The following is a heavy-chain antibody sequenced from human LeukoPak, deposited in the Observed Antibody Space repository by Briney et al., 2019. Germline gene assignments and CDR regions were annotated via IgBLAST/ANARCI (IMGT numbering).Heavy chain of an antibody. CDR2: IIPIFGTA. CDR1: GGTFSSYA. V-gene: IGHV1-69*05. D-gene: IGHD3-22*01. CDR3: ASGTFYYDSSGYRPPHYNWFDP. Sequence: ASVKVSCKASGGTFSSYAISWVRQAPGQGLEWMGGIIPIFGTANYAQKFQGRVTITTDESTSTADMELSSLRSEDTAVYYCASGTFYYDSSGYRPPHYNWFDPWGQGTLVTVSS. J-gene: IGHJ5*02.